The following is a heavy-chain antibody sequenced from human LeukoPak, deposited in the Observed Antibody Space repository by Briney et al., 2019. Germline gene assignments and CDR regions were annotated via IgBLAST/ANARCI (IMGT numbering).Heavy chain of an antibody. CDR3: ARMPQNNGYVKAFDI. D-gene: IGHD5-18*01. J-gene: IGHJ3*02. CDR2: IDWDDDK. Sequence: SGPALVKPTQTLTLTCTFSGFSLSTNGMCVSWIRQPPGKALEWLARIDWDDDKYYSTSLKTRLTISKDTSKNQVVLTMTNMDPVDTATYYCARMPQNNGYVKAFDIWGQGTMVTVSS. CDR1: GFSLSTNGMC. V-gene: IGHV2-70*11.